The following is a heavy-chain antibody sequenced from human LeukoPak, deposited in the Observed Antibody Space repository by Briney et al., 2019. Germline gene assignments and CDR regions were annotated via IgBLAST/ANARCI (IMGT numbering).Heavy chain of an antibody. J-gene: IGHJ4*02. CDR3: ARVGGISNYYDSSGYYYLDY. CDR1: GGSFSGYY. V-gene: IGHV4-34*01. Sequence: SETLSLTCAVYGGSFSGYYWSWIRQPPGKGLEWIGEINHSGSTNYNPSLKSRVTISVDTSKNQFSLKLSSVTAADTAVYYCARVGGISNYYDSSGYYYLDYWGQGTLVTVSS. D-gene: IGHD3-22*01. CDR2: INHSGST.